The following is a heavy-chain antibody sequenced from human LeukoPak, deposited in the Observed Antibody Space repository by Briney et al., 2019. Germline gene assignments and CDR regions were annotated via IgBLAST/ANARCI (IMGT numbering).Heavy chain of an antibody. Sequence: ASVKVSCKASGYTFTGYYMHWVRQAPGQGLEWMGWINPNSGGTNYAQKFQGRVTMTRDTSISTAYMELSSLRSEDTAVYYCARWSGSYSNWFDPWGQGTLVTVSS. CDR1: GYTFTGYY. J-gene: IGHJ5*02. CDR2: INPNSGGT. V-gene: IGHV1-2*02. CDR3: ARWSGSYSNWFDP. D-gene: IGHD1-26*01.